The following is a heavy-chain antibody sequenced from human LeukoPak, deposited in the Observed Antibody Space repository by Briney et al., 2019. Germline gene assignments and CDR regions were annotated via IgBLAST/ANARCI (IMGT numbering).Heavy chain of an antibody. D-gene: IGHD3-22*01. J-gene: IGHJ4*02. CDR3: ASLSTTMIVAN. CDR1: GGSISSYY. V-gene: IGHV4-59*01. Sequence: SXXLSLTCTVSGGSISSYYWSWIRQPPGKGLEWIGYIYYSGSTNCNPSLKSRVTISVDTSKNQFSLKLSSVTAADTAVYYCASLSTTMIVANWGQGTLVTVSS. CDR2: IYYSGST.